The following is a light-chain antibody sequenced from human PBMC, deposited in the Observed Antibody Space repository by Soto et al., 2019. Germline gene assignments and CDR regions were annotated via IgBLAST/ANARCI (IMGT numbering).Light chain of an antibody. CDR2: KAS. V-gene: IGKV1-5*03. Sequence: DIQMTQSPSTLSASVGDRVTITCRASQSISSWLAWYQQKPGKAPNLLISKASSLESGVPSRFSGSGSGTEFTLTISSLQPDDFATYYCQQYYSYSYTFGQGTKVEIK. J-gene: IGKJ2*01. CDR3: QQYYSYSYT. CDR1: QSISSW.